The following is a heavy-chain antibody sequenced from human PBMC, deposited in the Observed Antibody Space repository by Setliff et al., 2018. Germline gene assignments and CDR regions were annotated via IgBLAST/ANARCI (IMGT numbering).Heavy chain of an antibody. V-gene: IGHV1-2*02. Sequence: ASVKVSCKTSGYTFSDYYIHWVRQAPGQGLEWMGWINPNRGGTSYARKFQGRVTMTRDASINTAFMHLSSLKSDDMAVYYCAREPYDHIWGSYRSPYFDHWGQGALVTVSS. CDR1: GYTFSDYY. J-gene: IGHJ4*02. CDR3: AREPYDHIWGSYRSPYFDH. D-gene: IGHD3-16*02. CDR2: INPNRGGT.